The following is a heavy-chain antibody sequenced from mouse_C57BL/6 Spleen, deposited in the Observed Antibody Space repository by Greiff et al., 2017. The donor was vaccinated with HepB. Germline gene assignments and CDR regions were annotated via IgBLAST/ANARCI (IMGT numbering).Heavy chain of an antibody. J-gene: IGHJ4*01. CDR2: IDPSDSYT. V-gene: IGHV1-69*01. CDR3: ARYNYSGAMDD. CDR1: GYTFTRYW. D-gene: IGHD1-3*01. Sequence: VQLQQPGAELVMPGASVKLSCKASGYTFTRYWMHWVKQRPGQGLEWIGEIDPSDSYTNYNQKFKGKSTLTVDTSSSTAYRQLSSLTSEDSAVYYCARYNYSGAMDDWGQGTSVTVSS.